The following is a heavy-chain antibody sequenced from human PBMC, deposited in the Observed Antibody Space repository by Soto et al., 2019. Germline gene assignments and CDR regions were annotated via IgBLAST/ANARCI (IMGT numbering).Heavy chain of an antibody. Sequence: KPGGSLRLSCAASGFTFSNAWMNWFRQAPGKGLEWVGRIKSKSIGGTVNYAAPVKGRFTISRDDPGNTLYLQMNSLKTEDTAVYYCATCGGDCYLNYWGQGALVTVSS. V-gene: IGHV3-15*01. CDR3: ATCGGDCYLNY. CDR2: IKSKSIGGTV. J-gene: IGHJ4*02. CDR1: GFTFSNAW. D-gene: IGHD2-21*02.